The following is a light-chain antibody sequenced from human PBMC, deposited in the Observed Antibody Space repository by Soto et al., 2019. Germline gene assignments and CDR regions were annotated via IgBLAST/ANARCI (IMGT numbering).Light chain of an antibody. CDR2: VSS. J-gene: IGKJ1*01. CDR3: QQSFTTPPT. CDR1: QSIGNF. Sequence: DIQMTQSPSSLSASVGDRVTITCRASQSIGNFLNWYQHKPGKAPQLLIYVSSSLQSGVPSRFSGSGSGTDFTLTISSLQPEDFASDYCQQSFTTPPTFGQGTKVEI. V-gene: IGKV1-39*01.